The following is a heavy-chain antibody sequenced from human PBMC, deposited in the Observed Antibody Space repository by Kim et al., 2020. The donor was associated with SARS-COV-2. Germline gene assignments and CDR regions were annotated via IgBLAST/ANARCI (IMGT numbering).Heavy chain of an antibody. J-gene: IGHJ5*02. Sequence: SETLSLTCTVSGGSISSSSYYWGWIRQPPGKGLEWIGSIYYSGSTYYNPSLKSRVTISVDTSKNQFSLKLSSVTAADTAVYYCARRTPAAWLDPWGQGT. V-gene: IGHV4-39*01. CDR3: ARRTPAAWLDP. CDR1: GGSISSSSYY. CDR2: IYYSGST.